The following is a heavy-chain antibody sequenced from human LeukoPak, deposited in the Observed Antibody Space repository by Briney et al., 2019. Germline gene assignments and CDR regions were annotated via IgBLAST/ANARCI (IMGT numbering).Heavy chain of an antibody. CDR2: INHSGST. Sequence: SETLSLTCAVYGGSFSGYYWSWIRQPPGKGLEWIGEINHSGSTNYSPSLKSRVTISVDTSKNQFSLKLSSVTAADTAVYYCARRKRSGCSSTSCLLNWFDPWGQGTLVTASS. J-gene: IGHJ5*02. CDR1: GGSFSGYY. V-gene: IGHV4-34*01. D-gene: IGHD2-2*01. CDR3: ARRKRSGCSSTSCLLNWFDP.